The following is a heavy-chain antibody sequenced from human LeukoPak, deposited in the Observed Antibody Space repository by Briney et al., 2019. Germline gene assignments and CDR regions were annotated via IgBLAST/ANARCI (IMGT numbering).Heavy chain of an antibody. CDR1: GGSISSYY. J-gene: IGHJ3*02. Sequence: PSETLSLTCTVSGGSISSYYWSWIRQPPGKGLEWIGYIYYSGSTNYNPSLKSRVTISVDTSKNQFSLKLSSVTAADTAVYYCARVPYYYDSSGYLWGAFDIWGQGTMVTVSS. CDR3: ARVPYYYDSSGYLWGAFDI. D-gene: IGHD3-22*01. CDR2: IYYSGST. V-gene: IGHV4-59*01.